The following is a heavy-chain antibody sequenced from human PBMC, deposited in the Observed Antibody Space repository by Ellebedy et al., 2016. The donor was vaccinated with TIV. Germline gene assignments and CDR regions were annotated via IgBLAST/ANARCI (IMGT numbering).Heavy chain of an antibody. D-gene: IGHD3/OR15-3a*01. Sequence: GGSLRLSXVASGFTFSSHHMSWVRQAPGKGLEWVSIIYSGGTTYYADAVRGRFTISRDDSKNMMYLEMNTVRAEDTAVYYCARHLRGGPFGLVYHFDFWGQGSLVTVSS. V-gene: IGHV3-53*01. CDR1: GFTFSSHH. CDR2: IYSGGTT. J-gene: IGHJ4*02. CDR3: ARHLRGGPFGLVYHFDF.